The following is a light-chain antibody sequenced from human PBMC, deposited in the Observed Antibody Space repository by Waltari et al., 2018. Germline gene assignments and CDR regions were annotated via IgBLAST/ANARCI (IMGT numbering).Light chain of an antibody. J-gene: IGLJ1*01. CDR3: SSYAGSNNYV. CDR1: SRDVGGYNY. Sequence: QSALTQPPSASGSPGQSVTISCTGTSRDVGGYNYVSWYQQHPGKAPNLMVYEVSKRPPGLPVRFSGSKAGNTASLTVSGLQAEEEADYYCSSYAGSNNYVFGTGTKVTVL. CDR2: EVS. V-gene: IGLV2-8*01.